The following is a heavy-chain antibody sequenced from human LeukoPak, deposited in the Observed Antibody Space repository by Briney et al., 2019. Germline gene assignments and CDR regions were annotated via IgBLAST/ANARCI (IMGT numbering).Heavy chain of an antibody. CDR2: ISAYNGNT. Sequence: ASVKVSCKASDYTLTSYGISWVRQAPGQGLERMGWISAYNGNTNYAQKLQGRVTMTTDTSTSTAYMELRSLRSDDTAVYYCARVDDIFTGSVWTVYFYAMDVWGQGTTVTVSS. CDR3: ARVDDIFTGSVWTVYFYAMDV. J-gene: IGHJ6*02. CDR1: DYTLTSYG. D-gene: IGHD3-9*01. V-gene: IGHV1-18*01.